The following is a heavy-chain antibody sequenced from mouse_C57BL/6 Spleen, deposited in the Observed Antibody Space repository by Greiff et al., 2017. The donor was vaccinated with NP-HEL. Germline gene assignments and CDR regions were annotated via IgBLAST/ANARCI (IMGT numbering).Heavy chain of an antibody. CDR2: INYDGSST. D-gene: IGHD2-5*01. V-gene: IGHV5-16*01. J-gene: IGHJ1*03. Sequence: EVKVVESEGGLVQPGSSMKLSCTASGFTFSDYYMAWVRQVPEKGLEWVANINYDGSSTYYLDSLKSRFIISRDNAKNILYLQMSSLKSEDTATYYCARDRSNYEYFDVWGTGTTVTVSS. CDR3: ARDRSNYEYFDV. CDR1: GFTFSDYY.